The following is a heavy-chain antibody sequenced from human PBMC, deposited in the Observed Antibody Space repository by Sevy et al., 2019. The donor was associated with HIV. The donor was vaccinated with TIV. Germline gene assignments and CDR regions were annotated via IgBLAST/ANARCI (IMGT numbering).Heavy chain of an antibody. J-gene: IGHJ4*02. Sequence: GGSLRLSCAASGFTFSRYSMNWVRQAPGKGLEWVSSISSSSYIYYADSVKDRFTISRDNAKNSLYLQMNSLRAEDTAVYYCARDGGCSSTSCLLYFDYWGQGTLVTVSS. CDR2: ISSSSYI. CDR3: ARDGGCSSTSCLLYFDY. V-gene: IGHV3-21*01. CDR1: GFTFSRYS. D-gene: IGHD2-2*01.